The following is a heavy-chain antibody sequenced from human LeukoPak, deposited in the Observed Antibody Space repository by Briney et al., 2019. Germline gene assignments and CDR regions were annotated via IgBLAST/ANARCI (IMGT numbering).Heavy chain of an antibody. Sequence: SETLSLTCTVSGGSISSYYWSWIRQPPGKGLEWIGEIYHSGSTNYNPSLKSRVTISVDKSKNQFSLKLSSVTAADTAVYYCARDPSGGYDLDAFDIWGQGTMVTVSS. V-gene: IGHV4-59*12. CDR2: IYHSGST. CDR1: GGSISSYY. D-gene: IGHD5-12*01. CDR3: ARDPSGGYDLDAFDI. J-gene: IGHJ3*02.